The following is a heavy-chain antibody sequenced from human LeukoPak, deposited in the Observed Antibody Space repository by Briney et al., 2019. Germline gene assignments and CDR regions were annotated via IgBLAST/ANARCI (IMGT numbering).Heavy chain of an antibody. D-gene: IGHD2-2*01. V-gene: IGHV1-18*04. CDR1: GYTFTSYG. CDR2: ISAYNGNT. J-gene: IGHJ1*01. Sequence: ASVKVSCKASGYTFTSYGISWMRQAPGQGLEWMGCISAYNGNTNYAQKLQGRVTMTTDTSTSTAYMELRSLRSDDTAVYYCARDGYQPLDVTYFQHWGQGTLVTVSS. CDR3: ARDGYQPLDVTYFQH.